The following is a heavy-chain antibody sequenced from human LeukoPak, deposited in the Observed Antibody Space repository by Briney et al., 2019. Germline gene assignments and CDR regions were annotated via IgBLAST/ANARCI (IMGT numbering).Heavy chain of an antibody. V-gene: IGHV3-21*01. D-gene: IGHD2-21*01. CDR1: GFTFSSYS. Sequence: KPGGSLRLSCAASGFTFSSYSMNWVRQAPGKGLEWVSSISSSSSYIYYADSVKGRFTISRDNAKNSLYLQMNSLRAEDTAVYYCARDRGNYCGGDCSSNYWGQGTLVTVSS. CDR3: ARDRGNYCGGDCSSNY. J-gene: IGHJ4*02. CDR2: ISSSSSYI.